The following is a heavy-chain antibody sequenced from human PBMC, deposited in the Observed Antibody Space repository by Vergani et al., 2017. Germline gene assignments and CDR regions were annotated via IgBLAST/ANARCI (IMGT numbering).Heavy chain of an antibody. V-gene: IGHV4-4*02. Sequence: QVQLQESGPGLVKPSGTLSLTCAVSGGSISSSNWWSWVRQPPGKGLEWIGEIYHSGSTNYNPSLKSRVTISVDKSKNSLYLQMNSLRADDTAVYYCARPGGYCTNGVCYYYYGMDVWGQGTTVTVSS. D-gene: IGHD2-8*01. J-gene: IGHJ6*02. CDR3: ARPGGYCTNGVCYYYYGMDV. CDR2: IYHSGST. CDR1: GGSISSSNW.